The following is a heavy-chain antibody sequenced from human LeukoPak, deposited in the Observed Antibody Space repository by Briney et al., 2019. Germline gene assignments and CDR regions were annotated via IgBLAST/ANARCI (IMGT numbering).Heavy chain of an antibody. CDR3: ARDPSGAYCGGDCLDNWFDP. Sequence: ASVKVSCRASGYTFTSYGISWVRQAPGQGLEWMGWISAYNGNTNYAQKLQGRVTMTTDTSTSTAYMELRSLRSDDTAVYYCARDPSGAYCGGDCLDNWFDPWGQGTLVTVSS. D-gene: IGHD2-21*02. CDR2: ISAYNGNT. CDR1: GYTFTSYG. V-gene: IGHV1-18*01. J-gene: IGHJ5*02.